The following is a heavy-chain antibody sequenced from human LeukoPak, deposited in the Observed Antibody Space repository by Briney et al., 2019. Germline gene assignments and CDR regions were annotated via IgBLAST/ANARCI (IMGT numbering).Heavy chain of an antibody. D-gene: IGHD3-22*01. J-gene: IGHJ3*02. Sequence: ASVKVSCKASGYTFTSYGISWVRQAPGQGLESMGWISAYDGNTNYAQKLQGRVTMTTDTSTSTAYMELRSLRSDDTAVYYCARDTYYYDSSGYVSGAFDIWGQGTMVTVSS. CDR3: ARDTYYYDSSGYVSGAFDI. CDR1: GYTFTSYG. V-gene: IGHV1-18*01. CDR2: ISAYDGNT.